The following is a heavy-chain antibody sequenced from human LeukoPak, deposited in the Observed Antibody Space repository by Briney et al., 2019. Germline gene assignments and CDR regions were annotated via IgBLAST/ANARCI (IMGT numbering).Heavy chain of an antibody. Sequence: VASVKVSCKASGYTLTNYYMHWVRQAPGQGLEWMGIINPSGGSTSYAQKFQGRGTITRDTSTSTVYMELSSLRSEDTAVYYCARGTYSSSSGLDTHFDYWGQGTLVTVSS. CDR1: GYTLTNYY. CDR2: INPSGGST. D-gene: IGHD6-6*01. V-gene: IGHV1-46*01. J-gene: IGHJ4*02. CDR3: ARGTYSSSSGLDTHFDY.